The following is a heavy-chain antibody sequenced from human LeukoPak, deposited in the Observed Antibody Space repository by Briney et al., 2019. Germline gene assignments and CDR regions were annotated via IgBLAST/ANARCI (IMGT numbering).Heavy chain of an antibody. CDR2: INPNSDVT. Sequence: ASVKVSCKASGYTFTGHYMHWVRQAPGQGLEWMGWINPNSDVTNYAQKFLGRVTMTRDTSISTAYMELSSLRSDDTAVFCWSRRSVDGVGPAYFRGQGT. CDR3: SRRSVDGVGPAYF. V-gene: IGHV1-2*02. J-gene: IGHJ6*01. D-gene: IGHD2-2*01. CDR1: GYTFTGHY.